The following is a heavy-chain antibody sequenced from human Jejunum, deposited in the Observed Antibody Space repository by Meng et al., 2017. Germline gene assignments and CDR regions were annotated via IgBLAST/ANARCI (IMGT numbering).Heavy chain of an antibody. CDR1: CAAMSRGKYY. CDR3: ARVNWTSSYWYFDL. V-gene: IGHV4-31*01. Sequence: HLQESGPGMANPSQTLSLTCTVSCAAMSRGKYYWTWLRQNPGTGLEWIGYIYYSGSTYYNPSLQSLVTISIVMSENQFSLKLTSGTAADTAVYYCARVNWTSSYWYFDLWGRGTLVTVSS. D-gene: IGHD1-1*01. CDR2: IYYSGST. J-gene: IGHJ2*01.